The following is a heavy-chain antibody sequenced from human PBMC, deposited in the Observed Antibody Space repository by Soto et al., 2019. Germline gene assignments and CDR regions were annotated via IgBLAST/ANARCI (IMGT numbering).Heavy chain of an antibody. CDR1: GFTFSSYA. CDR2: ISGSGGST. J-gene: IGHJ3*02. D-gene: IGHD3-16*01. CDR3: AKVSGESYLFDI. Sequence: EVQLLESGGGLVQPGGSLRLSCAASGFTFSSYAMSWVRQAPGKGLEWVSAISGSGGSTYYADSVKGRFTISRDNSKNTLYLQMNSLRAEDTAIYYCAKVSGESYLFDIWGQGTMVTVSS. V-gene: IGHV3-23*01.